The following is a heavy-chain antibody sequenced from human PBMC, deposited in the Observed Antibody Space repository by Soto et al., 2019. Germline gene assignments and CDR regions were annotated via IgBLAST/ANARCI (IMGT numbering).Heavy chain of an antibody. J-gene: IGHJ4*02. CDR2: ISVSGGST. CDR1: GFTFSSYA. D-gene: IGHD5-12*01. Sequence: EVQLLESGGGLVQPGGSLRLSCAASGFTFSSYAMSWVRQAPGKGLEWVSAISVSGGSTYYADSVKGRFTISRENSKKTLYLEMNSLEAEGTAVYYCARDRYALLVAAFDYWCEGNLVTVAS. V-gene: IGHV3-23*01. CDR3: ARDRYALLVAAFDY.